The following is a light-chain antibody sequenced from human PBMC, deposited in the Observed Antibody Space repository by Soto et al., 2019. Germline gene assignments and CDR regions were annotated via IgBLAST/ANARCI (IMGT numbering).Light chain of an antibody. CDR2: DVS. CDR3: SSYTSSSTLLYV. CDR1: SSDVGGYNY. Sequence: QFALTQSASVSGSPGQSITISCTGTSSDVGGYNYVSWYQQHPGKAPKLMIYDVSNRPSGVSNRFSGSKSGITASLTISGLQAEDEADYYCSSYTSSSTLLYVFGTGTKLTVL. J-gene: IGLJ1*01. V-gene: IGLV2-14*01.